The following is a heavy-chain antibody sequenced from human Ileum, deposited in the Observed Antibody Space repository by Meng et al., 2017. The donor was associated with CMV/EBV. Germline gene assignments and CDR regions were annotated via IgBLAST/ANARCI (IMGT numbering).Heavy chain of an antibody. Sequence: DHYMDWVRQAPGKGLEWVGRTRNKANSYTTEYAASAKGRFTISRDDSKNSLYLQMNSLKTEDTAVYYCARATIYCSDTSCYFDYFDYWGQGTLVTVSS. J-gene: IGHJ4*02. CDR2: TRNKANSYTT. CDR1: DHY. CDR3: ARATIYCSDTSCYFDYFDY. V-gene: IGHV3-72*01. D-gene: IGHD2-2*01.